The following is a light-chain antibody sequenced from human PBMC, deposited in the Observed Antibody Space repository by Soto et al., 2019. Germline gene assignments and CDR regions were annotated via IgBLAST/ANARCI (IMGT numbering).Light chain of an antibody. V-gene: IGLV2-14*01. CDR1: SSDVGAYNY. CDR3: SSYTFSSTLT. CDR2: EVS. J-gene: IGLJ3*02. Sequence: QSVLTQPASVSGSPGQSITISCTGTSSDVGAYNYVSWYQQHPGRAPKLIIYEVSNRPSGVSYRFSGSKSGNTASLTISGLQAEDEADYYCSSYTFSSTLTFGGGTKLTVL.